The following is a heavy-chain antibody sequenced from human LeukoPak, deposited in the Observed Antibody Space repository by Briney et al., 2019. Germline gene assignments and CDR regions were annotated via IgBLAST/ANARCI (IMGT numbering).Heavy chain of an antibody. CDR3: ATSASGYSYGSHFDY. D-gene: IGHD5-18*01. Sequence: ASVKVSCKVSGYTLTELSMHWERQAPGKGLEWMGGFDPEDGETIYAQKFQGRVTMTEDTSTDTAYMELSSLRSEDTAVYYCATSASGYSYGSHFDYWGQGTLVTVSS. J-gene: IGHJ4*02. CDR2: FDPEDGET. CDR1: GYTLTELS. V-gene: IGHV1-24*01.